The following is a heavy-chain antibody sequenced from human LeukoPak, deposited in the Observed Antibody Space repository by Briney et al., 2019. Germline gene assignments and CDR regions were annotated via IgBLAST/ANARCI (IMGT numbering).Heavy chain of an antibody. V-gene: IGHV4-59*01. J-gene: IGHJ4*02. D-gene: IGHD6-6*01. Sequence: PSETLSLTCTVSGGSISSYDWSWIRQPPGKGLEWIGYIYYSGSTNYNPSLKSRVTISVDTSKNQFSLKLSSVTAADTAVYYCARAPYSSSSLAIDYWGQGTLVTAAS. CDR3: ARAPYSSSSLAIDY. CDR2: IYYSGST. CDR1: GGSISSYD.